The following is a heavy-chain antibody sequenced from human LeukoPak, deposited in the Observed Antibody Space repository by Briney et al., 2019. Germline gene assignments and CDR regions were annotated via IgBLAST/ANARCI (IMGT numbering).Heavy chain of an antibody. J-gene: IGHJ5*02. V-gene: IGHV1-2*06. D-gene: IGHD1-26*01. CDR2: INPNSGGT. Sequence: ASVKVSCKASGYTFTGYYMHWVRQAPGQGLEWMGRINPNSGGTNYAQKFQGRVTMTRDTSISTAYMELSRLRSDDTTAYYCARGELVGLGATSAGWFDPWGQGTLVTVSS. CDR3: ARGELVGLGATSAGWFDP. CDR1: GYTFTGYY.